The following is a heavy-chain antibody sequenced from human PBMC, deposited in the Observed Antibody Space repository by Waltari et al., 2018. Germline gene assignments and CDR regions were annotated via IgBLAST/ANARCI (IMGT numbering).Heavy chain of an antibody. Sequence: QVQLQQWGAGLLKPSETLSLTCAVYGGSFSGYYWSWIRQPPGKGLELIGEINHSGSTNYNPSLKSRVTISVDTSKNQFSLKLSSVTAADTAVYYCARGFLPYYYDSSGYYPPGYWGQGTLVTVSS. CDR2: INHSGST. D-gene: IGHD3-22*01. CDR1: GGSFSGYY. CDR3: ARGFLPYYYDSSGYYPPGY. V-gene: IGHV4-34*01. J-gene: IGHJ4*02.